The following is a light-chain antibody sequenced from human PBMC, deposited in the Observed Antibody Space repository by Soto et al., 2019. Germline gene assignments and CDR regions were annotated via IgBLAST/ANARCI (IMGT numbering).Light chain of an antibody. Sequence: EIVLTQSPGTLSLSPGEGATLSCRASQAIRSTSLVWYQKKPGQAPRLLMYGGSTRASGVPPRFSGSGSGTDFSLTISSLQSEDYAVYFCQQYHVWPKWTFGQGTKVDIK. J-gene: IGKJ1*01. CDR2: GGS. CDR3: QQYHVWPKWT. CDR1: QAIRSTS. V-gene: IGKV3-20*01.